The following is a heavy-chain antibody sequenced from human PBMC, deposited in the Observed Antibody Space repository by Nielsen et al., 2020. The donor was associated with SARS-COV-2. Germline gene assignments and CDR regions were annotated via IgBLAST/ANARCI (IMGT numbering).Heavy chain of an antibody. D-gene: IGHD5-24*01. J-gene: IGHJ4*02. CDR1: GFSFDTYA. V-gene: IGHV3-30*04. CDR3: ARDYHWDGYNSGVDY. CDR2: ISGDGDRT. Sequence: GGSLRLSCAAAGFSFDTYAMHWVRQAPGKGLEWLAIISGDGDRTYYADSVKGRFTISRDNAKKSLYLQMNSLRAEDTAVYYCARDYHWDGYNSGVDYWGQGTLVTVSS.